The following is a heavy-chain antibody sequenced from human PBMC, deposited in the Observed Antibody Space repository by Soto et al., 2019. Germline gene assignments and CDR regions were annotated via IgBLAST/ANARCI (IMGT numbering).Heavy chain of an antibody. V-gene: IGHV3-30*18. D-gene: IGHD3-22*01. CDR1: GFTFSSYG. CDR2: ISYDGSNK. J-gene: IGHJ4*02. CDR3: AKDYYDSRSPDY. Sequence: GGSLRLSCAASGFTFSSYGRHWVRQAPGKGLEWVAVISYDGSNKYYADSVKGRFTISRDNSKNTLYLQMNSLRAEDTAVYYCAKDYYDSRSPDYWGQGTMVTVYS.